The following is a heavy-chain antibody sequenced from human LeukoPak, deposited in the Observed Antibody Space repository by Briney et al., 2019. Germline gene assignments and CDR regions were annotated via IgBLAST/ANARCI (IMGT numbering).Heavy chain of an antibody. CDR1: GFTFSTYG. CDR3: AKDRRGRGVAGPGNWFDP. Sequence: QPGGSLRLSCAASGFTFSTYGMHWVRQAPGKGLEWVAFIRYDGSNKYFADSVKGRFTISRDNSKNTLYLQMNSLRAEDTAVYYCAKDRRGRGVAGPGNWFDPWGQGTLVTVSS. J-gene: IGHJ5*02. CDR2: IRYDGSNK. V-gene: IGHV3-30*02. D-gene: IGHD6-19*01.